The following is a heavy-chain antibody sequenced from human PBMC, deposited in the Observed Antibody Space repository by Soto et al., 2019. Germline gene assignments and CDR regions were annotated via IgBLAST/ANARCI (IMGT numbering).Heavy chain of an antibody. Sequence: VQLLESGGGLVQPGGSLRLSCAASGFTFSSYGMHWVRQAPGKGLEWVAVISYDGSNKYYADSVKGRFTISRDNSKNTLYLQMNSLRAEDTAVYYCAKNARETYYYYGMDVWGQGTTVTVSS. V-gene: IGHV3-30*18. CDR1: GFTFSSYG. CDR3: AKNARETYYYYGMDV. CDR2: ISYDGSNK. D-gene: IGHD2-2*01. J-gene: IGHJ6*02.